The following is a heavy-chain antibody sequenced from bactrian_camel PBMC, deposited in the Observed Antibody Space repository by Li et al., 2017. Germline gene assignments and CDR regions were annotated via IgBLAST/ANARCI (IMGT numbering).Heavy chain of an antibody. D-gene: IGHD2*01. Sequence: QLVESGGGSVRAGGSLRVSCALSGDTTSGYCMGWFRQAPGKEREGIASIATGSGNTYYADSVKGRFTISQDNAKNTVYLQMNSLKPEDTAMYYCAARGPYCYTKLSVRDFTYWGQGTQVTVS. J-gene: IGHJ6*01. CDR2: IATGSGNT. CDR3: AARGPYCYTKLSVRDFTY. CDR1: GDTTSGYC. V-gene: IGHV3S28*01.